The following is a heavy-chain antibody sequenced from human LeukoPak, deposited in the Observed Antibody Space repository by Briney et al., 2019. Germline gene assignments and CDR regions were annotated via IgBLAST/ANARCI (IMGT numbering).Heavy chain of an antibody. CDR3: ARRRMITFGGVIVTWFDP. CDR2: IYPGDSDT. CDR1: GYSFTSYW. D-gene: IGHD3-16*02. Sequence: GESLKISCKGSGYSFTSYWIGWVRQMPGKGLEWMGIIYPGDSDTRYSPSFQGQVTISADKSISTAYLQWSSLKASDTAMYYCARRRMITFGGVIVTWFDPWGQGTLVIVSS. J-gene: IGHJ5*02. V-gene: IGHV5-51*01.